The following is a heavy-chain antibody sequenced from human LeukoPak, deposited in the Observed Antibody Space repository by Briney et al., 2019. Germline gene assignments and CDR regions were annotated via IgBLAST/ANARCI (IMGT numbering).Heavy chain of an antibody. V-gene: IGHV4-59*12. CDR2: IYYSGST. J-gene: IGHJ4*02. CDR3: ARRAANGWYYFDF. D-gene: IGHD6-19*01. Sequence: SETLSLTCTVSGDSINNYYWNWIRQRPGKGLEWIGYIYYSGSTNYNSSLKSRVTISVDTSKNQFSLKLSSVTAADTAVYYCARRAANGWYYFDFWGQGTLVTVSS. CDR1: GDSINNYY.